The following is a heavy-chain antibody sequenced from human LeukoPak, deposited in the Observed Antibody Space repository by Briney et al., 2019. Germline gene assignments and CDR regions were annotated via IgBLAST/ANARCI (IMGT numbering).Heavy chain of an antibody. D-gene: IGHD3-16*01. CDR1: GGSISSYY. V-gene: IGHV4-59*01. CDR2: IYHSGST. Sequence: PSETLSLTCNVSGGSISSYYWSWIRQPPGKGLEWIGYIYHSGSTNYNPSLKSRVTISVDTSKNQFSLKLSSVTTADTAVYYCTRGAGWLIDYWGQGILVTVSS. J-gene: IGHJ4*02. CDR3: TRGAGWLIDY.